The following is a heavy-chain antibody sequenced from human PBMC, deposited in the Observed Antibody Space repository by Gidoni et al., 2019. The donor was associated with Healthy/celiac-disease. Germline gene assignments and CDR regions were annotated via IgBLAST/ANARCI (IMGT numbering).Heavy chain of an antibody. J-gene: IGHJ4*02. V-gene: IGHV3-30*18. CDR1: GLTFSSYG. CDR2: ISYDGSNT. Sequence: QVQSVESGGGVVQPGRSLRLYCAASGLTFSSYGMHWVRQAPGKGLEWVAVISYDGSNTYYADSVKCRFTISRDNSKNTLYLQMNSLGAEDTAVYYCAKGAHGGGGLDYWGQGTLVTVSS. D-gene: IGHD2-15*01. CDR3: AKGAHGGGGLDY.